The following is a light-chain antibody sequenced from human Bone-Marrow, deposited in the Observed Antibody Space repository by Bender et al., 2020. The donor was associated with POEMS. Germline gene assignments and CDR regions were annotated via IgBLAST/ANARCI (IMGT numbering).Light chain of an antibody. J-gene: IGLJ2*01. CDR3: GTWDSSLSFGV. CDR1: SSNIGNNY. CDR2: DND. Sequence: QSVLTQPPSVSAPAGQKVTISCSGTSSNIGNNYVSWYQQLPESAPKLLIYDNDKRPSGIPDRFSGSKSGTSATLGITGLRPGDEADYFCGTWDSSLSFGVFGGGTKVTVL. V-gene: IGLV1-51*01.